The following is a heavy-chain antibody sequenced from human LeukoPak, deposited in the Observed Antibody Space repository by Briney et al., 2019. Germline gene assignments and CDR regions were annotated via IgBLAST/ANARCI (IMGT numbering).Heavy chain of an antibody. Sequence: PSETLSLTCTVSGGSISSYYWSWIRKPPGKGLEWIGYIYYSGSTNYNPSLKSRVTISVDTSKNQFSLKLSSGTAADTAVYYCARSDSSGYSIDYWGQGTLVPVSS. CDR1: GGSISSYY. D-gene: IGHD3-22*01. J-gene: IGHJ4*02. CDR2: IYYSGST. CDR3: ARSDSSGYSIDY. V-gene: IGHV4-59*01.